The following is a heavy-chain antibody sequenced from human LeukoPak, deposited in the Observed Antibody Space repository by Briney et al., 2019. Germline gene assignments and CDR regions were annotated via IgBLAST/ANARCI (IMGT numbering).Heavy chain of an antibody. V-gene: IGHV1-69*04. CDR1: GGTFSSYA. Sequence: ASVKVSCKASGGTFSSYAISWVRQAPGQGLEWMGRIIPILGIANYAQKFQGRVTITADKSTSTAYMELSSLRSEDTAVYYCARGRSYYGSGSYFDYWGQGTLVTVSS. CDR2: IIPILGIA. CDR3: ARGRSYYGSGSYFDY. J-gene: IGHJ4*02. D-gene: IGHD3-10*01.